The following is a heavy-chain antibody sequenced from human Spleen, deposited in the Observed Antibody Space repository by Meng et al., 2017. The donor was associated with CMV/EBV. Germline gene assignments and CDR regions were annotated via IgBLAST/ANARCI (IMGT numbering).Heavy chain of an antibody. J-gene: IGHJ4*02. CDR1: GFTFSDYS. Sequence: GESLKISCAASGFTFSDYSMNWVRQAPGKGLEWVATIKQDGSEKYYVDSVKGRFTISRDYAKNSLYLQMNSLRAEDTAVYYCATARATYFDYWGQGILVTVSS. CDR3: ATARATYFDY. CDR2: IKQDGSEK. V-gene: IGHV3-7*01.